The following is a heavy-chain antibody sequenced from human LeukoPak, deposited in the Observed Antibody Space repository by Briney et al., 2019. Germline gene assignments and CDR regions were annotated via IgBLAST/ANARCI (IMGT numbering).Heavy chain of an antibody. Sequence: GASVKVSCKASGYTFTSYYMHWVRQAPGQGLEWMGIINPSGGSTSYVQKFQGRVTMTRDTSTSTVYMELSSLRSEDTAVYYCARGCEVYESSSSSVWYYYYYGMDVWGQGTTVTVSS. CDR3: ARGCEVYESSSSSVWYYYYYGMDV. J-gene: IGHJ6*02. D-gene: IGHD6-6*01. CDR1: GYTFTSYY. CDR2: INPSGGST. V-gene: IGHV1-46*01.